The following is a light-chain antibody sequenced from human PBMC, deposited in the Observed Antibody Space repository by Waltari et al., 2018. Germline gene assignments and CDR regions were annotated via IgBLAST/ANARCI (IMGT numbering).Light chain of an antibody. Sequence: EIVLTQSPATLSLSPGESAALSCRASQSVIRDLAWYRQKPGQAPRLLIFDVSIRATGTPVRFSGSGYGTDFTLTISSLEPEDFAVYYCQQRRDWPLTFGGGTKVEIK. J-gene: IGKJ4*01. CDR2: DVS. CDR3: QQRRDWPLT. V-gene: IGKV3-11*01. CDR1: QSVIRD.